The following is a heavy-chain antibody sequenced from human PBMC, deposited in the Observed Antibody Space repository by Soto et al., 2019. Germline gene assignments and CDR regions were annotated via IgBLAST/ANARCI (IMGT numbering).Heavy chain of an antibody. J-gene: IGHJ4*02. CDR3: ARLQAAVPHY. D-gene: IGHD6-13*01. CDR2: IFYDGYT. Sequence: QLQLQESGPGLVMPSETLSLTCTVSGDSISGSPYFWGWIRQPPGKRLEWIGSIFYDGYTVYSPSLXXRVTISVDTSKNQFSLRLTSVAAAYTAIYFCARLQAAVPHYWGQGTLVTVSS. CDR1: GDSISGSPYF. V-gene: IGHV4-39*01.